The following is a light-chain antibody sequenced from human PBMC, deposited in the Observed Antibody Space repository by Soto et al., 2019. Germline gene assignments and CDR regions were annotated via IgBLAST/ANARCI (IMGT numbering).Light chain of an antibody. CDR3: QQYSEWPWT. CDR1: QSVASN. V-gene: IGKV3-15*01. Sequence: EIVMTQSPATLSVSPGESATLSCRASQSVASNLAWYHQKPGQTPRLLIYGASTRATGIPARFSGSGSGTEFSLTISSLQSEDFAVYYCQQYSEWPWTFGQGTKVEIK. J-gene: IGKJ1*01. CDR2: GAS.